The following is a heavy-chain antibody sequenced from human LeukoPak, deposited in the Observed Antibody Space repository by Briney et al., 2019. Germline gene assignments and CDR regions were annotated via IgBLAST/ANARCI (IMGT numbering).Heavy chain of an antibody. CDR2: VSPYNGNT. J-gene: IGHJ4*02. V-gene: IGHV1-18*04. CDR3: ARNGRVRRVVKDLFEY. Sequence: GASVKVSCKASGYTFTDYYIDWVRQAPGQGLEWMGRVSPYNGNTYYSQRFQDRVTFTKDTSTGTAYMDLRNLRTDDTAMYYCARNGRVRRVVKDLFEYWGQGTLVAVSS. CDR1: GYTFTDYY. D-gene: IGHD3-10*01.